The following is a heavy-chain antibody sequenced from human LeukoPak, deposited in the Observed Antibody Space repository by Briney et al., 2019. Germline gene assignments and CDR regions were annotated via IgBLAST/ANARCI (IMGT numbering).Heavy chain of an antibody. CDR2: ISGSGGST. J-gene: IGHJ4*02. CDR1: GFTFSSYA. Sequence: PGGSLRLSCAASGFTFSSYAMSWVRQAPGKGLEWVSAISGSGGSTYYADSVKGRFTISRDNAKNSLYLQMNSLRAEDTAVYYCAKGGPYDSSGYHTFDYWGQGTLVTVSS. V-gene: IGHV3-23*01. D-gene: IGHD3-22*01. CDR3: AKGGPYDSSGYHTFDY.